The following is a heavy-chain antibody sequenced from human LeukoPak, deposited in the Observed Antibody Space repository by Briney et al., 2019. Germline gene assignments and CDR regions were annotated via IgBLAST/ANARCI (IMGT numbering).Heavy chain of an antibody. CDR2: INRDGRST. CDR3: ALPLRDGDFYFDY. J-gene: IGHJ4*02. D-gene: IGHD4-17*01. CDR1: GFTFSNYW. Sequence: GRSLRLSCAASGFTFSNYWMHWVRQAPGKGLVWVSRINRDGRSTNYADSVKGRFTISRDNAKNTVFLQMNSLRAEDTAVYYCALPLRDGDFYFDYWGQGALVTVSS. V-gene: IGHV3-74*01.